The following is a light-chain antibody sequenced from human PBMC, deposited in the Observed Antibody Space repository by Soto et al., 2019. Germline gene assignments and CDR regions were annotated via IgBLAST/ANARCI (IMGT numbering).Light chain of an antibody. CDR2: DVT. Sequence: QSVLTQPPPVSGSPGQSVTISCTGTSSDVGGYDYVSWYQQRPGKAPKLLIYDVTKRPSGVPDRFSGSKSGNTASLTISGLQAEDEADFYCCSYGGSFPYVFGTGTKV. V-gene: IGLV2-11*01. CDR3: CSYGGSFPYV. CDR1: SSDVGGYDY. J-gene: IGLJ1*01.